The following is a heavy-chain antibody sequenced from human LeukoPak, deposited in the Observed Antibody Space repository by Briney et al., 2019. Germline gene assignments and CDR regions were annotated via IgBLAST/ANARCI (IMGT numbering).Heavy chain of an antibody. Sequence: SEALSLTCTVSGGSISSYYWSWIRQPPGKGLEWIGYIYYSGSTNYNPSLKSRVTISVDTSKNQFSLKLSSVTAADTAVYYCARSTEHYYYYDGMDVWGQGTTVTVSS. CDR1: GGSISSYY. V-gene: IGHV4-59*01. D-gene: IGHD1-26*01. CDR3: ARSTEHYYYYDGMDV. J-gene: IGHJ6*02. CDR2: IYYSGST.